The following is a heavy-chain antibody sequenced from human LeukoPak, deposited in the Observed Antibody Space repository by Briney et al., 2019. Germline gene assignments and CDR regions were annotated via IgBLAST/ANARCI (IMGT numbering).Heavy chain of an antibody. V-gene: IGHV3-30-3*01. D-gene: IGHD2-2*01. CDR2: ISYDGSNK. J-gene: IGHJ4*02. CDR1: GFTFSSHA. CDR3: ARDPGGYCSSTSCYRAHFDY. Sequence: GGSLRLSCAASGFTFSSHAMHWVRQAPGKGLEWVAVISYDGSNKYYADSVKGRFTISRDNSKNTLYLQMNSLRAEDTAVYYCARDPGGYCSSTSCYRAHFDYWGRGTLVTVSS.